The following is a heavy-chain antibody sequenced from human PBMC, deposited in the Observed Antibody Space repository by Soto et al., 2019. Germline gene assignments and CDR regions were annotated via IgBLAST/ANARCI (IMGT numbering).Heavy chain of an antibody. Sequence: QVQLQESGPGLVKPSQTLSLTCTVSGGSISSGNYYWSWIRQPPGKGLERIGFISYSGTTHYSASPRSRVSISVDTSKNQFSLDLSSVTAADTAVYYCATMGTPVTGLYYFDYWGQGTLVTVSS. CDR3: ATMGTPVTGLYYFDY. CDR1: GGSISSGNYY. CDR2: ISYSGTT. J-gene: IGHJ4*02. V-gene: IGHV4-30-4*01. D-gene: IGHD4-17*01.